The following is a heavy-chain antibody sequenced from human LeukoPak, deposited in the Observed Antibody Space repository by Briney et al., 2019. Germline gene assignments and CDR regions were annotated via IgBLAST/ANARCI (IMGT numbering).Heavy chain of an antibody. V-gene: IGHV4-34*01. J-gene: IGHJ4*02. CDR1: GGSFSGYY. CDR2: INHSGST. Sequence: SETLSLTCAVYGGSFSGYYWSWIRQPPGKGLEWIGEINHSGSTNYNPSLKSRVTISVDTSKNQFSLKLSSVTAADTAVYYCARGVPLLDGLLWFRELPRGKFDYWGQGTLVTVSS. D-gene: IGHD3-10*01. CDR3: ARGVPLLDGLLWFRELPRGKFDY.